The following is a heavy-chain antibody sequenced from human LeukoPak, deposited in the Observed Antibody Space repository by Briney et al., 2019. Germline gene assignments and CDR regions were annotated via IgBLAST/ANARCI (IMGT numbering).Heavy chain of an antibody. V-gene: IGHV3-23*01. J-gene: IGHJ6*03. D-gene: IGHD4-17*01. CDR1: GFTFSSYG. Sequence: GGSLRLSCAASGFTFSSYGMSWVRQAPGKGLEWVSAISGSGGSTYHADSVKGRFTISRDNSKNTLYLQMNSLRAEDTAVYYCAKDLHYGDFYYYYMDVWGKGTTVTISS. CDR3: AKDLHYGDFYYYYMDV. CDR2: ISGSGGST.